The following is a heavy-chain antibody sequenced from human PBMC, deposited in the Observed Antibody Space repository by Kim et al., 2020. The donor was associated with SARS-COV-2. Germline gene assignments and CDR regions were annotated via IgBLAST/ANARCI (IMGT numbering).Heavy chain of an antibody. CDR3: MKGGWGWIWDH. Sequence: GGSLRLSCTTSGFTFTGYAMSWVRQAPGKGLEWVSSIDGSDGTTYYVDSVKGRFTISRDNSKNTLYLQMNSLRADDTAVDYRMKGGWGWIWDHWGQGTRVTVSS. J-gene: IGHJ4*02. V-gene: IGHV3-23*01. D-gene: IGHD2-2*03. CDR1: GFTFTGYA. CDR2: IDGSDGTT.